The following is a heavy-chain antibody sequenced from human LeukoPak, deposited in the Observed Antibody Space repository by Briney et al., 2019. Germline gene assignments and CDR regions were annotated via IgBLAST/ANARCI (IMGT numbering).Heavy chain of an antibody. CDR1: GGSFSGYY. V-gene: IGHV4-59*10. J-gene: IGHJ6*03. Sequence: SETLSLTSAHYGGSFSGYYSSWIRHPAGKGLERIGRIYTSGSTSYNPSLKSRVTMSVDTSKNQFSLRLSSVPAADTAVYYCARDPPYRSSWSYYMDVWGEGTTVTVSS. CDR2: IYTSGST. CDR3: ARDPPYRSSWSYYMDV. D-gene: IGHD6-13*01.